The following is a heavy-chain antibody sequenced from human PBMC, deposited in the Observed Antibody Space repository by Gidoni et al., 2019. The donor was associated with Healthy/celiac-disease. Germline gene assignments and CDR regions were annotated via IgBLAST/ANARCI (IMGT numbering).Heavy chain of an antibody. CDR3: AREKSDGSYYNWFDP. CDR2: RYYSGSP. Sequence: QVQLQESGPGLVKPSETLSLACTVSGGSISSYYWSWIRHPPGKGLEWIGYRYYSGSPNYNLSLKSRVTISVDTAKNQFSLKLSSVTAADPAVYYCAREKSDGSYYNWFDPWGQGTLVTVSS. V-gene: IGHV4-59*01. CDR1: GGSISSYY. J-gene: IGHJ5*02. D-gene: IGHD1-26*01.